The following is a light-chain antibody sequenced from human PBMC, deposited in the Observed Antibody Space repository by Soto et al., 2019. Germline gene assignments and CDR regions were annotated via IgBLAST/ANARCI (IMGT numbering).Light chain of an antibody. V-gene: IGLV1-40*01. Sequence: QSVLTQPPSVSGAPGQRVTISCTGSSSNIGAGYDVHWYQQLPGTAPKLLIYRNSNRPSGVPDRFSGSKSGTSASLAITGLQAEDEADDYCQSYDSSLSGNVVFGGGTKLTVL. CDR3: QSYDSSLSGNVV. CDR2: RNS. CDR1: SSNIGAGYD. J-gene: IGLJ2*01.